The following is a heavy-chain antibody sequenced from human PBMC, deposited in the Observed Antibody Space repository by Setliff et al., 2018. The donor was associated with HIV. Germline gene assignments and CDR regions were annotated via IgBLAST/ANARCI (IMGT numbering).Heavy chain of an antibody. D-gene: IGHD2-15*01. CDR2: IFHSGST. CDR1: GGSISDNNW. J-gene: IGHJ4*02. CDR3: ARPGSHCKNAFCPPY. Sequence: ETLSLTCAVSGGSISDNNWWSWVRQPPGKELEWIGEIFHSGSTNYNPSLKSRLSISVDRSKNQVSLRLSSVTAADTAVYYCARPGSHCKNAFCPPYWGQGTLVTVSS. V-gene: IGHV4-4*02.